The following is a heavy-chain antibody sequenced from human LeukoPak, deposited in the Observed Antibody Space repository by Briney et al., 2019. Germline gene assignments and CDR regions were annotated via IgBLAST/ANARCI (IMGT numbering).Heavy chain of an antibody. Sequence: SETLSLTCTVSGYSISSGYYWGWIRQPPGKGLEWIASLYHSGRTYCNPSLKSRVTISVDTSKNQFSLKLSSVTAADTAVYYCARQSKNPIQLWLLDHFDYWGQGTLVTVSS. D-gene: IGHD5-18*01. J-gene: IGHJ4*02. CDR1: GYSISSGYY. V-gene: IGHV4-38-2*02. CDR2: LYHSGRT. CDR3: ARQSKNPIQLWLLDHFDY.